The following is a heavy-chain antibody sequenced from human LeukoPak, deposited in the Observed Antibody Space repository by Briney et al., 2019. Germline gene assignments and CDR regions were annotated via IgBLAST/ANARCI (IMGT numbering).Heavy chain of an antibody. CDR2: IIPILGIA. V-gene: IGHV1-69*04. Sequence: SVKVSCKASGGTFSSYAISWVRQAPGQGLEWMGRIIPILGIANYAQKFQGRVTITADKSTSTAYMELSSLRSEDTAVYYCARVESSDSSGYYYSPDWGQGTLVTVSS. CDR1: GGTFSSYA. D-gene: IGHD3-22*01. CDR3: ARVESSDSSGYYYSPD. J-gene: IGHJ4*02.